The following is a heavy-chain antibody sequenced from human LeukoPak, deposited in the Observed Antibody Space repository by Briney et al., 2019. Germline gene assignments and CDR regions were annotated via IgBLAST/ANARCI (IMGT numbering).Heavy chain of an antibody. CDR3: ARLGSSYAVYNWFDP. J-gene: IGHJ5*02. Sequence: SETLSLSCAVSGGSISSYYWSWIRQPPGKGLEWIGYIYYSGSTNYNPSPKSGVTTSVDTPKNQFSLKLSAVTAANTAVYYCARLGSSYAVYNWFDPWGQGTLVTVS. CDR1: GGSISSYY. CDR2: IYYSGST. D-gene: IGHD5-18*01. V-gene: IGHV4-59*01.